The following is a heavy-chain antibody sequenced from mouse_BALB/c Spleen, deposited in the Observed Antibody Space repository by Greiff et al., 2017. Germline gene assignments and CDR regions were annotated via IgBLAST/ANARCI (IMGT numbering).Heavy chain of an antibody. J-gene: IGHJ2*01. CDR2: IRNKANGYTT. CDR3: ARSRYYGGRFDY. V-gene: IGHV7-3*02. CDR1: GFTFTDYY. Sequence: EVKLVESGGGLVQPGGSLRLSCATSGFTFTDYYMSWVRQPPGKALEWLGFIRNKANGYTTEYSASVKGRFTISRDNSQSILYLQMNTLRAEDNAACYCARSRYYGGRFDYWGQGTTLTVSS. D-gene: IGHD1-1*01.